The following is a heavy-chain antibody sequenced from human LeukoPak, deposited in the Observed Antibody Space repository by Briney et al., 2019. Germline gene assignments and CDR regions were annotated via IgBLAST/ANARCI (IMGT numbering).Heavy chain of an antibody. CDR3: ARDKRRYSSGWSDY. Sequence: GSSVKVSCKASGGTFSSYAISWVRQAPGQGLEWMGRIIPILGIANYAQKFQGRVTITADKSTSTAYMELSSLRSEDTAVYYCARDKRRYSSGWSDYWGQGTLVTVSS. CDR2: IIPILGIA. J-gene: IGHJ4*02. CDR1: GGTFSSYA. D-gene: IGHD6-19*01. V-gene: IGHV1-69*04.